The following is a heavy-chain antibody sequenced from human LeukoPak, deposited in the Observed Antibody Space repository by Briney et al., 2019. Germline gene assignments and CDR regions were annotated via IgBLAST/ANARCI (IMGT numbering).Heavy chain of an antibody. D-gene: IGHD3-9*01. CDR3: ARELDILTVVYAFDI. Sequence: ASVKVSCKASGYTFTSYYMHWVRQAPGQGLEWMGWINPNSGGTNYAQKFQGGVTMTRDTSISTAYMELSRLRSDDTAVYYCARELDILTVVYAFDIWGQGTMVTVSS. J-gene: IGHJ3*02. CDR2: INPNSGGT. CDR1: GYTFTSYY. V-gene: IGHV1-2*02.